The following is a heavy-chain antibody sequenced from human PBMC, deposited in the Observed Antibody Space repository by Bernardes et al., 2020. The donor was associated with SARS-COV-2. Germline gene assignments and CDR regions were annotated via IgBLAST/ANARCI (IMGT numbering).Heavy chain of an antibody. J-gene: IGHJ4*02. CDR3: ARDSYYDILTGYHIGANYFAS. V-gene: IGHV3-21*01. CDR1: GFTFRSYS. D-gene: IGHD3-9*01. Sequence: GESLSLSCAASGFTFRSYSLNWVRQAPGPGLASVSSISSSSSSIYYADPVKGRFTISRDNAKNSLYLQMNSLRAEDTAVYYCARDSYYDILTGYHIGANYFASWGQGTLVTVSS. CDR2: ISSSSSSI.